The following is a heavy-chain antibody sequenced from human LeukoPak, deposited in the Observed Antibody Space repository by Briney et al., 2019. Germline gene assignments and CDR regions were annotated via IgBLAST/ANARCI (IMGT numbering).Heavy chain of an antibody. CDR2: ISSSGGST. V-gene: IGHV3-23*01. CDR1: GFTLSNYA. CDR3: ARSLSSRFSGPRRPYYFDY. Sequence: GGSLRLSCAASGFTLSNYAMSWVRQAPGKGLQWVSGISSSGGSTYQVDSVKGRFTISRDNSKNTLYLQMNSLRAEDTAVYYCARSLSSRFSGPRRPYYFDYWGQGTLVTVSS. J-gene: IGHJ4*02. D-gene: IGHD3-16*02.